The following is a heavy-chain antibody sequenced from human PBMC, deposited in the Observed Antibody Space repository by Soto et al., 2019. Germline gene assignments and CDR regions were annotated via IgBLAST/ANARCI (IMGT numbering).Heavy chain of an antibody. D-gene: IGHD3-10*01. Sequence: QVQLQEWGPGLVKPSETLSLTCTVSGGSINTYYWRWILQAAGKGLEWIGRIYSGGSTNYNPSLMSRVSVSVDMSKNQVSLKLSSVAAAGTAVYYCARGPGGFGEFSLDYLGHGTLVTVSS. CDR3: ARGPGGFGEFSLDY. J-gene: IGHJ4*01. CDR2: IYSGGST. CDR1: GGSINTYY. V-gene: IGHV4-4*07.